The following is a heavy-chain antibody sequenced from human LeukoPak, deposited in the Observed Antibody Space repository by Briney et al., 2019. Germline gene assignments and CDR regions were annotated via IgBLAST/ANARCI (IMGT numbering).Heavy chain of an antibody. CDR1: GFTFSSYW. CDR2: IKQDGSEK. D-gene: IGHD6-13*01. CDR3: AREGGSWYGEDFDY. V-gene: IGHV3-7*01. Sequence: GGSLRLSCAASGFTFSSYWMSWVRQAPGKGLEWVANIKQDGSEKYYVDSVKGRFTISRDNAKNSLYLQMNSLRAEDTAVYYCAREGGSWYGEDFDYWGQGTLVTVSS. J-gene: IGHJ4*02.